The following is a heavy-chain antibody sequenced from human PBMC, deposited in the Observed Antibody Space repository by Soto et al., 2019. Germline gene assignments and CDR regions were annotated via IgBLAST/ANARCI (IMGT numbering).Heavy chain of an antibody. CDR1: GYTFTGYY. CDR3: ARDLDSSGGGYYYYYYGMDV. Sequence: ASVKVSCKASGYTFTGYYMHWVRQAPGQGLEWMGWINPNSGGTNYAQKFQGRVTMTRDTSISTAYMELSRLRSDDTAVYYCARDLDSSGGGYYYYYYGMDVWGQRTTVTVSS. J-gene: IGHJ6*02. D-gene: IGHD3-22*01. CDR2: INPNSGGT. V-gene: IGHV1-2*02.